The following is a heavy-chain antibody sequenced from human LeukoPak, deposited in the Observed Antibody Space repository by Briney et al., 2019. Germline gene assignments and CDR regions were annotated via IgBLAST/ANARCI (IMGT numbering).Heavy chain of an antibody. CDR2: IYYSGST. V-gene: IGHV4-39*01. D-gene: IGHD3-10*01. CDR3: ARRKVRGVITWFDP. J-gene: IGHJ5*02. CDR1: GGSISSSSYY. Sequence: SETLSLTCTVSGGSISSSSYYWGWLRQPPGTGLEWIGSIYYSGSTYYNPSLKSRVTISVDTSKNQFSLKLSSVTAADTAVYYCARRKVRGVITWFDPWGQGTLVTVSS.